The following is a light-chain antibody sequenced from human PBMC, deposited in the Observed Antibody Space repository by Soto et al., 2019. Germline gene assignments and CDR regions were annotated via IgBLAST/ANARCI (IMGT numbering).Light chain of an antibody. J-gene: IGKJ1*01. CDR2: KAA. CDR3: HHYHNFPRT. Sequence: DIQLTQSPSTLSASVGARVTITCRASQSINGWLAWYQQKQGQAPNLLIYKAATLKSGVPSRFSGSGAGTEFTLSVRSLQPNDFAIYYCHHYHNFPRTCGQGTEVEI. CDR1: QSINGW. V-gene: IGKV1-5*03.